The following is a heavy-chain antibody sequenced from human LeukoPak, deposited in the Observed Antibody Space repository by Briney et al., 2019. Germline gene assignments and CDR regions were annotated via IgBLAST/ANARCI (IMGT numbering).Heavy chain of an antibody. J-gene: IGHJ2*01. Sequence: GASVKVSCKASGYTFTSYYMHWVRQAPGQGLEWMGIINPSGGSTSYAQKFQGRVTMTRDTSTSTVYTELSSLRSEDTAVYYCARDLVTMVRGGPSLWYFDLWGRGTLVTVSS. CDR2: INPSGGST. CDR1: GYTFTSYY. D-gene: IGHD3-10*01. V-gene: IGHV1-46*01. CDR3: ARDLVTMVRGGPSLWYFDL.